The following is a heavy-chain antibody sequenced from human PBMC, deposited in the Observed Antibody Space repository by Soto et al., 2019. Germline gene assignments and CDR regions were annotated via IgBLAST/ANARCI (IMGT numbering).Heavy chain of an antibody. D-gene: IGHD3-9*01. Sequence: SETLSLTCAVSGGSISSGGYSWSWIRQPPGKGLEWIGYIYHSGSTYYNPSLKSRVTISVDRSKNQFSLKLSSVTAADTAVYYCARQANFDWFFDYWGQGTLVTVSS. J-gene: IGHJ4*02. CDR3: ARQANFDWFFDY. CDR2: IYHSGST. V-gene: IGHV4-30-2*01. CDR1: GGSISSGGYS.